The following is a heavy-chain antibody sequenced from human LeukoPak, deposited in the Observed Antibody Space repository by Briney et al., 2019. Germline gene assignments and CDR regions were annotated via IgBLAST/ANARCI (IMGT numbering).Heavy chain of an antibody. D-gene: IGHD3-10*01. Sequence: KPSETLSLTCTVSGGSISNYYWSWIRQPPGKGLEYIGYIYYSGSTNYNPSLKSRVTISVDTSKNQFSLRLSSVTAADTAMYYCARGAMIRGDYYYYYMDVWGKGTTVTISS. J-gene: IGHJ6*03. CDR2: IYYSGST. CDR3: ARGAMIRGDYYYYYMDV. V-gene: IGHV4-59*01. CDR1: GGSISNYY.